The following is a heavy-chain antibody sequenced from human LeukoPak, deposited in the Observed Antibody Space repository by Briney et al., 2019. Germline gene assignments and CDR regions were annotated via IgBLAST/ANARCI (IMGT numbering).Heavy chain of an antibody. J-gene: IGHJ4*02. CDR2: IYSSGST. Sequence: PSETLSLTCTVSGGSISSYYWSWIRQPPGKGLEWIGYIYSSGSTNYNPSLKSRVTISLDTSKNQFSLKLNSVTAADTAVYYCARGPPNYYGSGSYSLFDSWGQGTLVTVSS. V-gene: IGHV4-59*01. CDR3: ARGPPNYYGSGSYSLFDS. CDR1: GGSISSYY. D-gene: IGHD3-10*01.